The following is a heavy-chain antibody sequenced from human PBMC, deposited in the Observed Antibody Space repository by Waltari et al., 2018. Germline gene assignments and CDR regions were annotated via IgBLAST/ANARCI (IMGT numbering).Heavy chain of an antibody. J-gene: IGHJ4*02. CDR3: AKAYLEYYDFWSGYLGY. CDR1: GFTLSSYA. D-gene: IGHD3-3*01. V-gene: IGHV3-23*01. CDR2: ISGSGGST. Sequence: EVQLLESGGGLVQPGGSLRLSCAASGFTLSSYAMSWVRPAPGKGLEWVSAISGSGGSTYYADSVKGRFTISRDNSKNTLYLQMNSLRAEDTAVYYCAKAYLEYYDFWSGYLGYWGQGTLVTVSS.